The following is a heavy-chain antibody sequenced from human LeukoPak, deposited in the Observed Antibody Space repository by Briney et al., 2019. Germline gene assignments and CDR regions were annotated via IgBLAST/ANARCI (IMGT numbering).Heavy chain of an antibody. V-gene: IGHV2-70*04. D-gene: IGHD2-2*02. Sequence: SGPTLLNPTQTLTLTCTFSGFSLSTSGMRVRWIRQPPGKALEWLARIDWDDDKFYSTSLKTRLIISKDTSKNQVVLTMTNMDPVDTATYYCARTRYCSSTSCNIFDYWGQGTLVTVSS. CDR1: GFSLSTSGMR. CDR2: IDWDDDK. CDR3: ARTRYCSSTSCNIFDY. J-gene: IGHJ4*02.